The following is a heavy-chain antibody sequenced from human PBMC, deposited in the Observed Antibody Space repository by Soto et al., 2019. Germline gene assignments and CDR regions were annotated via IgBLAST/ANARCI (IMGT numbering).Heavy chain of an antibody. V-gene: IGHV4-30-4*01. Sequence: SETLSLTCTVSGGTISSGDYYWSWIRQPPGKGLEWIGYISYSGSTYYNPSLKSRLTISVDTSKNQFSLKLTSVTAADTAVYYCVTLFGAAAPFDYWGQGTLVTVSS. D-gene: IGHD6-13*01. CDR3: VTLFGAAAPFDY. CDR2: ISYSGST. CDR1: GGTISSGDYY. J-gene: IGHJ4*02.